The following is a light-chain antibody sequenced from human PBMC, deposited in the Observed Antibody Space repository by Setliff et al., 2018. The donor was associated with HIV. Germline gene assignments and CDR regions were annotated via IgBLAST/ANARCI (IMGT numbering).Light chain of an antibody. CDR2: EVS. V-gene: IGLV2-14*01. CDR1: TSDIAAFKY. J-gene: IGLJ1*01. Sequence: QSVLAQTASVSGSPGQSITIACTGTTSDIAAFKYISWYQQHPGTAPRLMIYEVSSRPSGVPDRFSGSKSGNTASLTISGLQAEDEADYYCSSGTSSSTPYVFGTGTKVTVL. CDR3: SSGTSSSTPYV.